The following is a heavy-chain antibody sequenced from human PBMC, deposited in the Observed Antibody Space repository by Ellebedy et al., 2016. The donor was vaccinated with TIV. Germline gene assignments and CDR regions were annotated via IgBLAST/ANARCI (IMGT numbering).Heavy chain of an antibody. Sequence: MPSETLSLTCTVSGGSISSGGYYWCWIRQPPGKGLEWIGYIYYSGSTNYNPSLKSRVTISVDTSKNQFSLKLSSVTAADTAVYYCAKYNWNSSFDYWGQGTLVTVSS. J-gene: IGHJ4*02. CDR2: IYYSGST. V-gene: IGHV4-61*08. CDR3: AKYNWNSSFDY. D-gene: IGHD1-7*01. CDR1: GGSISSGGYY.